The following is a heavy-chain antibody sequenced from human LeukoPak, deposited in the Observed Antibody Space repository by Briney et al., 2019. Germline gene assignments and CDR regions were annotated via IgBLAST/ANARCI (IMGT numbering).Heavy chain of an antibody. D-gene: IGHD3-22*01. CDR1: GFTFSNYE. CDR2: ISSSGGAI. V-gene: IGHV3-48*03. J-gene: IGHJ4*02. CDR3: ARGPPNYLESSGYFYL. Sequence: GGSLRLSCAASGFTFSNYEMNWVRQAPGRGLEWLSYISSSGGAIYYADSVKGRFTISRDNVKNSVYLQMKRLRAEDTAVYYCARGPPNYLESSGYFYLWDQGTLVTVSS.